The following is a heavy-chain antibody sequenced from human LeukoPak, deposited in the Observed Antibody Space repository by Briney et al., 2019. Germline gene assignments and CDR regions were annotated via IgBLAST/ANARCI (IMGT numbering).Heavy chain of an antibody. Sequence: GGSLRLSCAASGFIFSDYAMHWVRQAPGKGLEYVSAISSNGLSTNYASSVKGRFTISRDNSKNTLYLQMGSLRAEATAVYYCARIRSTPVGLDYWGQGTLVTVSS. J-gene: IGHJ4*02. D-gene: IGHD1-26*01. CDR2: ISSNGLST. CDR3: ARIRSTPVGLDY. CDR1: GFIFSDYA. V-gene: IGHV3-64*01.